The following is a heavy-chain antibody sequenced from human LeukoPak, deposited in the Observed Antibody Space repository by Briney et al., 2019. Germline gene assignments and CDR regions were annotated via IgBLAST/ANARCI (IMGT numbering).Heavy chain of an antibody. D-gene: IGHD1-26*01. CDR3: ARGLVGATRLDY. J-gene: IGHJ4*02. Sequence: ASVKVSCKASGYTFTNYGFSWLRQAPGQGLEWMGWISAYKGNTNYAQKLQGRVTMTTDTSTSTAYMELRSLRSDDTAVYYCARGLVGATRLDYWGQGTLVIVSS. V-gene: IGHV1-18*01. CDR1: GYTFTNYG. CDR2: ISAYKGNT.